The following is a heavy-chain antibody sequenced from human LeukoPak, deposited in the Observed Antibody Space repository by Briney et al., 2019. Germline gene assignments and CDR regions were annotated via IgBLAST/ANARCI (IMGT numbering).Heavy chain of an antibody. D-gene: IGHD3-22*01. Sequence: ASVKVSCKISGYTLTEVSMHWVRQAPGKGLEWMGGFDPADGEPIYAQKFQGRVTMSEDTSTDTAYMDLSSLRSEDTAVYYCARGNGGYYSHFDYWGQGTLVTVSS. CDR2: FDPADGEP. CDR3: ARGNGGYYSHFDY. J-gene: IGHJ4*02. V-gene: IGHV1-24*01. CDR1: GYTLTEVS.